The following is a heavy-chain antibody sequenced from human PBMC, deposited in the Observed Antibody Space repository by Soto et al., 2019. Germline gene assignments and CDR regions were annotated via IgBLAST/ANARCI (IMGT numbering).Heavy chain of an antibody. V-gene: IGHV5-51*01. CDR1: GYSFTSYW. CDR2: IYPGDSDT. CDR3: ARQVGYCSITRRYHDYYGMDV. D-gene: IGHD2-2*01. J-gene: IGHJ6*02. Sequence: GESLKISCKGSGYSFTSYWIGWVRQMPGKGLEWMGIIYPGDSDTRYSPSFQGQVTISAGKSISTAYLQWSSLKASDTAMYYCARQVGYCSITRRYHDYYGMDVWGQGTKVTVSS.